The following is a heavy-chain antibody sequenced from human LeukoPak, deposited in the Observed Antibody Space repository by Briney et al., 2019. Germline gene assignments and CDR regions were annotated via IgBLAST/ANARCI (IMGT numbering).Heavy chain of an antibody. CDR3: ARADVGVPAAIVRYYYYYGMDV. D-gene: IGHD2-2*02. Sequence: SETLSLTCAVYGGSFSGYYWSWIRQPPGKGLEWIGEINHSGSTNYNPSLKSRVTIPVDTSKNRFSLKLSSVTAADTAVYYCARADVGVPAAIVRYYYYYGMDVWGQGTTVTVSS. CDR1: GGSFSGYY. CDR2: INHSGST. V-gene: IGHV4-34*01. J-gene: IGHJ6*02.